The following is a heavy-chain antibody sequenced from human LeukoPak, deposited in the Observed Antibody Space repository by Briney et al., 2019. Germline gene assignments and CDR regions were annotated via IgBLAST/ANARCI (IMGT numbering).Heavy chain of an antibody. CDR3: ARLPRGSRPGY. J-gene: IGHJ4*02. CDR1: GFTFSSYE. CDR2: ISSSGSTI. V-gene: IGHV3-48*03. Sequence: GGSLRLSCAASGFTFSSYEMNWVRQAPGKGLEWVSYISSSGSTIYYADSVKGRFTISRDNAKNSLYLQMNSLRAEDTAVYYCARLPRGSRPGYWGQGTLVTVSS. D-gene: IGHD1-26*01.